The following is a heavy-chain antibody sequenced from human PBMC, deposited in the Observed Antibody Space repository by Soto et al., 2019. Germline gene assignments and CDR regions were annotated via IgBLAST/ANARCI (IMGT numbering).Heavy chain of an antibody. J-gene: IGHJ4*02. D-gene: IGHD3-10*01. CDR2: ISGGRT. CDR3: ARDSRGLWLGEIDY. CDR1: GFTFSLYA. Sequence: VQLLESGGGLEQPGGSLRLSCAASGFTFSLYAMSWVRQAPGKGLEWVSTISGGRTMYADSVKGRVTISRDNSKSTVFLEMTRLSVEDTAVYYCARDSRGLWLGEIDYWGQGTLVTVSS. V-gene: IGHV3-23*01.